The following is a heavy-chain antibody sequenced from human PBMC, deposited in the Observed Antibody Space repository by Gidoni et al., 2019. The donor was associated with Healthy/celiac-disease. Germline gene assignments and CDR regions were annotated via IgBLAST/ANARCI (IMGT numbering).Heavy chain of an antibody. V-gene: IGHV3-23*01. Sequence: EVQLWEAGGGLVQPGGSLRLACAASGCTFSSYSMSWVRKAPGKGLGLVSASSGSGGSTYSAESVMGRFTISSDNSKNTLYLHMNSLRAADTAVSYCAKGDSGWYLDYWGQGTLVTVSS. D-gene: IGHD6-19*01. CDR2: SSGSGGST. CDR3: AKGDSGWYLDY. J-gene: IGHJ4*02. CDR1: GCTFSSYS.